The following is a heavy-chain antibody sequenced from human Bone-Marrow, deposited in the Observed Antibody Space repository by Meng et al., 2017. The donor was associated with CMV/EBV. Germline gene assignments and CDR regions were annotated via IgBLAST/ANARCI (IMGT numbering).Heavy chain of an antibody. D-gene: IGHD3-22*01. CDR2: INPNSGGT. J-gene: IGHJ4*02. V-gene: IGHV1-2*02. Sequence: ASVKVSCKASGYTFTGYYMHWVRQAPGQGLEWMGWINPNSGGTNYAQKFQGRVTMTRDTSISTAYMELSRLRSDDTAVYYCAREGYYYDSSGYYYEYFDYWGQGTLVTVSS. CDR3: AREGYYYDSSGYYYEYFDY. CDR1: GYTFTGYY.